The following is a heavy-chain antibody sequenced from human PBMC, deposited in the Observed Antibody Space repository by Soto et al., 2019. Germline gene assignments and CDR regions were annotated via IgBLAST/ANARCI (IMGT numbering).Heavy chain of an antibody. Sequence: GGSLRLSCAASGFTFSSYGMHWVRQAPGKGLEWVAVISYDGSNKYYADSVKGRFTISRDNSKNTLYLQMNSLRAEDTAVYYYAKGSYYDFWSGYTTHYGMDVWGQGTTVTVSS. D-gene: IGHD3-3*01. CDR3: AKGSYYDFWSGYTTHYGMDV. CDR1: GFTFSSYG. V-gene: IGHV3-30*18. CDR2: ISYDGSNK. J-gene: IGHJ6*02.